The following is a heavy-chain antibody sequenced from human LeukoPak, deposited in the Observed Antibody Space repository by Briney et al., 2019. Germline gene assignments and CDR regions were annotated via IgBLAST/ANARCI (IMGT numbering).Heavy chain of an antibody. J-gene: IGHJ3*02. CDR3: ARDRLFVYDLDAFDI. CDR2: ISYDGSNK. V-gene: IGHV3-30-3*01. D-gene: IGHD5/OR15-5a*01. CDR1: GFTFSSYA. Sequence: GGSLRLSCAASGFTFSSYAMHWVRQAPGKGLEWVAVISYDGSNKYYADSVKGRFTISRDNSKNTLYLQMNSLRAEDTAVYYCARDRLFVYDLDAFDIWGQGTMVTVSS.